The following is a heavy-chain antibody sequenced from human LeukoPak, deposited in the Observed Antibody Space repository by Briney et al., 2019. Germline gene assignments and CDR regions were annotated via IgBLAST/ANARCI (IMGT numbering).Heavy chain of an antibody. D-gene: IGHD4-17*01. J-gene: IGHJ4*02. Sequence: GGSLRLSCAASGFTFSSYWMSWVRQAPGKGLEWVANIKQDGSEKYYVDSVKGRFTISRDNAKNSLYLQMNSLRAEDTAVYYCARGDGDYAGFYDYWGQGTLVTVSS. CDR2: IKQDGSEK. CDR1: GFTFSSYW. V-gene: IGHV3-7*01. CDR3: ARGDGDYAGFYDY.